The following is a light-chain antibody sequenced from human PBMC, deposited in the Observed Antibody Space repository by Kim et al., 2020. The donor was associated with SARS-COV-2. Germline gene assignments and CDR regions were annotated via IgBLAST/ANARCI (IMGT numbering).Light chain of an antibody. CDR1: SADVGGYNY. Sequence: QSALTQPASVSGSPGQSITISCTGTSADVGGYNYVSWFQHHPDRAPKLIIYDVDKRPSGISDRFSGAKSGATASLTISGLQSDDGADYFCCSFTSHSNFWVFGGGTKLTVL. J-gene: IGLJ3*02. V-gene: IGLV2-14*03. CDR2: DVD. CDR3: CSFTSHSNFWV.